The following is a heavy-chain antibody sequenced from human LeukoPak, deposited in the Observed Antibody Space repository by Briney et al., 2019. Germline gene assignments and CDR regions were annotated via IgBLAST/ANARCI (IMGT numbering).Heavy chain of an antibody. V-gene: IGHV1-2*02. D-gene: IGHD3-3*01. J-gene: IGHJ4*02. CDR2: INPNSGGT. CDR3: ARPYDFWSGYSSGYFDY. CDR1: GYTFTGYY. Sequence: ASVKVSCKASGYTFTGYYMHWVRQAPGQGLEWIGWINPNSGGTNYAQKFQGRVTMTRDTSISTAYMELSRLRSDDTAVYYCARPYDFWSGYSSGYFDYWGQGTLVTVSS.